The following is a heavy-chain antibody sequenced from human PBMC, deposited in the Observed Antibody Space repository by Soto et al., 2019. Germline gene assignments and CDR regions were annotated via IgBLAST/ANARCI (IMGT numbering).Heavy chain of an antibody. CDR2: IIPIFGTP. Sequence: SVKVSCKDAGGAFRSYAIRWVRQAPGQGLEWMGGIIPIFGTPHYAQKFQGRVTITADESTSTAYMELSSLRSADTAVYYCARGIVATTEYYCYDFGMDVWG. V-gene: IGHV1-69*13. J-gene: IGHJ6*02. CDR1: GGAFRSYA. CDR3: ARGIVATTEYYCYDFGMDV. D-gene: IGHD5-12*01.